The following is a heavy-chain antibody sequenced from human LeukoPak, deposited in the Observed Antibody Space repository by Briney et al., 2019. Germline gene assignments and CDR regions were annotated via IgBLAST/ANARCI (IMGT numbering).Heavy chain of an antibody. CDR3: ASDDYGGNSVVYFQH. Sequence: AGGSLRLSCAASGFTFSNAWMSWVRQAPGKGLEWVGRIKSKTDGGTTDYAAPVKGRFTISRDDSKNTLYLQMNSLKTEDTAVYYCASDDYGGNSVVYFQHWGQGTLVTVSS. CDR2: IKSKTDGGTT. J-gene: IGHJ1*01. CDR1: GFTFSNAW. V-gene: IGHV3-15*01. D-gene: IGHD4-23*01.